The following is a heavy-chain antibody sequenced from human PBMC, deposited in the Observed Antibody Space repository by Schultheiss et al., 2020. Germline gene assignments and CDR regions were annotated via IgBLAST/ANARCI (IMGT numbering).Heavy chain of an antibody. CDR1: GFTFSSHG. Sequence: GGSLRLSCAASGFTFSSHGFHWVRQAPGKGLEWVAVIWSDGRSKYYTESVKGRFTISRDNSQNTVYMQMNSLRAEDTAVYHCVKGLTGYNYAPADAFDIWGQGTMVTVSS. CDR3: VKGLTGYNYAPADAFDI. J-gene: IGHJ3*02. V-gene: IGHV3-33*06. CDR2: IWSDGRSK. D-gene: IGHD5-18*01.